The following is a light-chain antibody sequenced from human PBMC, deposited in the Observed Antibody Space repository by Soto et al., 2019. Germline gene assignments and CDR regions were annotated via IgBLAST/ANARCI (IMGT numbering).Light chain of an antibody. CDR2: DAS. CDR3: QQYDNLPRT. J-gene: IGKJ1*01. Sequence: DIQMSRSPSSLSASVGDSVTITCQASQDISNYLNWNQQKPGKAPKLLIYDASNLGTEVPSRFSGSGSGTDFTFTISSQQAEDIATYYCQQYDNLPRTFGQGTKV. CDR1: QDISNY. V-gene: IGKV1-33*01.